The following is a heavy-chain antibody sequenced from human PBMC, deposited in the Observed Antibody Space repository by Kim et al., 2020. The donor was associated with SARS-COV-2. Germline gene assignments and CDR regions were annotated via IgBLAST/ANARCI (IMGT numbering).Heavy chain of an antibody. CDR2: ISSSSSYI. CDR3: ARDNLWYYYDSSGYDAFDI. V-gene: IGHV3-21*01. J-gene: IGHJ3*02. CDR1: GFTFSSYS. Sequence: GGSLRLSCAASGFTFSSYSMNWVRQAPGKGLEWVSSISSSSSYIYYADSVKGRFTISRDNAKNSLYLQMNSLRAEDTAVYYCARDNLWYYYDSSGYDAFDIWGQGTMVTVSS. D-gene: IGHD3-22*01.